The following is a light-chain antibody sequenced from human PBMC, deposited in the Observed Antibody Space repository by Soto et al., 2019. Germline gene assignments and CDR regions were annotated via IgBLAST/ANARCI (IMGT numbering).Light chain of an antibody. CDR2: GAS. V-gene: IGKV3-15*01. CDR3: PPYHSWPSLT. CDR1: QSVTSN. J-gene: IGKJ4*01. Sequence: EIVMTQSPATLSVSPGERATLSCRARQSVTSNLAWYQQKLGQAPMLLIYGASTRATGIPARFSGSGCVTEFSPTISRLQYKDLAVCDCPPYHSWPSLTFGVGTKVEIK.